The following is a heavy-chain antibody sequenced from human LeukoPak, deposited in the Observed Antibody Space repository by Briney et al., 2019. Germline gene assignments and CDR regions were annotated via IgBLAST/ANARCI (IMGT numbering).Heavy chain of an antibody. J-gene: IGHJ2*01. D-gene: IGHD6-13*01. Sequence: SETLSLTCAVSGGSISSSNWWSWIRQPAGKGLEWIGRIYTSGSTNYNPSLKSRVTMSEDTSKKQFSLKLSSVTAADTAVYYCARLSSSWYQDWYFDLWGRGTLVTVSS. CDR2: IYTSGST. CDR3: ARLSSSWYQDWYFDL. V-gene: IGHV4-4*07. CDR1: GGSISSSNW.